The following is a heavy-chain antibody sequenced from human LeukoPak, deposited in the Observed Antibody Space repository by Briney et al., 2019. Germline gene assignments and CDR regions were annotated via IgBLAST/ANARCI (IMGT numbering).Heavy chain of an antibody. Sequence: GGSLRLSCAASGFTVSSNYMSWVRQAPGKGLEWVSVIYSGGSTYYADSVKGRFTISRDNSKNTLYLQMNSLRAEDTAVYYCARVATICCDGMAVWGQGTTVTVSS. J-gene: IGHJ6*02. D-gene: IGHD5-24*01. CDR3: ARVATICCDGMAV. CDR2: IYSGGST. V-gene: IGHV3-53*01. CDR1: GFTVSSNY.